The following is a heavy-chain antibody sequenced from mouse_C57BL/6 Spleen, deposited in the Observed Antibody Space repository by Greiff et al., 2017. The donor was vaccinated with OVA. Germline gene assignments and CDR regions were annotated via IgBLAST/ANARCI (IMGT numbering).Heavy chain of an antibody. J-gene: IGHJ1*03. V-gene: IGHV5-16*01. D-gene: IGHD1-1*01. CDR3: ARDNYGSSFYWYFDV. Sequence: EVQLVESEGGLVQPGSSMKLSCTASGFTFSDYYMAWVRQVPEKGLEWVANINYDGSSTYYLDSLKSRFIISRDNAKNILYLQMSSLKSEDTATYYCARDNYGSSFYWYFDVWGTGTTVTVSS. CDR2: INYDGSST. CDR1: GFTFSDYY.